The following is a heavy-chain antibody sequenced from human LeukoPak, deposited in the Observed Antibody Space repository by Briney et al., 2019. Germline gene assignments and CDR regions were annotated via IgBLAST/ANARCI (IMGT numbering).Heavy chain of an antibody. J-gene: IGHJ4*02. CDR2: ISGSGGST. V-gene: IGHV3-23*01. CDR3: AKDREGGL. D-gene: IGHD3-16*01. Sequence: GGSLRLSCAASGFTFSSYSMNWVRQAPGKGLEWVSVISGSGGSTYYADSVKGRFSISRDNSKNTLYLQMNSLRAEDTAMYYCAKDREGGLWGQGTLVTVSS. CDR1: GFTFSSYS.